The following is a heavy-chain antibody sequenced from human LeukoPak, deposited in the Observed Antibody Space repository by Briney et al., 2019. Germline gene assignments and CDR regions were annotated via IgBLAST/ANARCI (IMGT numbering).Heavy chain of an antibody. Sequence: SETLPLTCAVYGGSFSGYYWSWIRQPPGKGLEWIGEINHSGSTNYNPSLKSRVTISVDTSKNQFSLKLSSVTAADTAVYYCARGSVLRYFDWLLHDDAFDIWGQGTMVTVSS. V-gene: IGHV4-34*01. CDR2: INHSGST. D-gene: IGHD3-9*01. CDR3: ARGSVLRYFDWLLHDDAFDI. J-gene: IGHJ3*02. CDR1: GGSFSGYY.